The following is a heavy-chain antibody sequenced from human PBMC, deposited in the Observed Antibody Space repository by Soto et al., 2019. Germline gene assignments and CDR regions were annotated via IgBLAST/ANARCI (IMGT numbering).Heavy chain of an antibody. CDR3: AKTLALTMVRGDFDY. CDR2: ISAAGGST. Sequence: GGSLRLSCAASGFTFSNYAMSWVRQAPGKGLEWVSTISAAGGSTYYADSVKGRFTISRDNSKNTLYLQMNSLRAEDTAVYYCAKTLALTMVRGDFDYWGQGTLVTVSS. CDR1: GFTFSNYA. D-gene: IGHD3-10*01. V-gene: IGHV3-23*01. J-gene: IGHJ4*02.